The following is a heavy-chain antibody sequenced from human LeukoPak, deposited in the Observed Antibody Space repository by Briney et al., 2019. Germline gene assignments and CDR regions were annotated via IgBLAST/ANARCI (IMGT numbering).Heavy chain of an antibody. J-gene: IGHJ6*02. CDR2: INQDGHEK. V-gene: IGHV3-7*05. Sequence: GGSLRLSCVTSGFTFSSYWMTWVRQAPGKGLEWVANINQDGHEKNYVDSVKGRFTMSRDNPKNSVYLQTNSLRAEDTAVYFCVRDMDVWAQGTTVTVSS. CDR3: VRDMDV. CDR1: GFTFSSYW.